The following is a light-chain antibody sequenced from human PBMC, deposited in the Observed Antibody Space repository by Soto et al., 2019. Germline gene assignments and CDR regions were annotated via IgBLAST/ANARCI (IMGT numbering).Light chain of an antibody. CDR2: SNN. CDR3: AAWDDSLNGHVV. V-gene: IGLV1-44*01. J-gene: IGLJ2*01. Sequence: QSVLTQPPSASGPPGQRVTISCSGSSSNIGSNTVNWYQQLPGTAPKLLIYSNNQRPSGVPVRFSGSKSGTSASLAISGLQSEDEADYYCAAWDDSLNGHVVFGGGTKLTVL. CDR1: SSNIGSNT.